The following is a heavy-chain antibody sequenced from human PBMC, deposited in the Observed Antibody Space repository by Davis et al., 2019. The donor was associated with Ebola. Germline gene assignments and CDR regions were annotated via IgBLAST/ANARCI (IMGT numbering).Heavy chain of an antibody. Sequence: GGSLRLSCAASGFTFDDYTMHWVRQAPGKGLEWVSGISWNSGSIGYADSVKGRFTISRDNAKNSLYLQMNSLRDEDTAVYYCARDLGKIVLVPAAIDYWGQGTLVTVSS. J-gene: IGHJ4*02. CDR2: ISWNSGSI. CDR1: GFTFDDYT. V-gene: IGHV3-9*01. CDR3: ARDLGKIVLVPAAIDY. D-gene: IGHD2-2*01.